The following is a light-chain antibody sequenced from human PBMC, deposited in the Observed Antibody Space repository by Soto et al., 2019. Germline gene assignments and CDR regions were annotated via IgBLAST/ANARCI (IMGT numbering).Light chain of an antibody. CDR3: QQYQYWPPRT. V-gene: IGKV3-15*01. CDR1: QSVDTL. J-gene: IGKJ1*01. Sequence: VMTHSPGTLSVSPGERATLSCRASQSVDTLLAWYQQRPGQAPRLLISDASTRATGVSARFSGSGSGTEFTLTISSLQSEDSALYYCQQYQYWPPRTFGQGTKVDIK. CDR2: DAS.